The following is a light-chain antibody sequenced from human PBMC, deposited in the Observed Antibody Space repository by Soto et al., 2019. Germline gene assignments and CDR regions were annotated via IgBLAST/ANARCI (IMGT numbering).Light chain of an antibody. CDR3: QQRSTWPT. Sequence: EIVMTQSPSTLSLSPGERATLSCRASQRITTVAWYQQKPGQAPRLLIYDASVRATGTPARFSGSGSGTAFTLTISSLEPEDFALYYCQQRSTWPTFGQGTRLEIK. J-gene: IGKJ5*01. V-gene: IGKV3-11*01. CDR1: QRITT. CDR2: DAS.